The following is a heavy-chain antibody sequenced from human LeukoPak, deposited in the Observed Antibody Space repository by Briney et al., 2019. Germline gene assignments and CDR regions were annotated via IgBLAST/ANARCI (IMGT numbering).Heavy chain of an antibody. D-gene: IGHD2-2*01. Sequence: PGGSLRLSCAASGFTFSNSRMTWVRQAPGKGLQWVANINQDGSEKYFVDSVKGRFTISRDNAKNSLYLHMNSLRAEDTAVYYCARNPGVTAGRGYYYYMDVWGKGTTVTVSS. CDR2: INQDGSEK. J-gene: IGHJ6*03. CDR3: ARNPGVTAGRGYYYYMDV. V-gene: IGHV3-7*01. CDR1: GFTFSNSR.